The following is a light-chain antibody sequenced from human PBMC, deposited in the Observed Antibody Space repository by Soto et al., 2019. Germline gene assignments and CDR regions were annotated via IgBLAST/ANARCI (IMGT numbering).Light chain of an antibody. V-gene: IGKV3-20*01. CDR1: QSVSSSY. Sequence: DIVLTQSPGTLSLTQGERATLSCRASQSVSSSYLAWYQQKPGQAPRLLIYSASRRATGIPDRFTGSGSGTDFTLTINRVEPEDFAVYFCQQYAGSPRTFGQGTKADIK. CDR2: SAS. CDR3: QQYAGSPRT. J-gene: IGKJ1*01.